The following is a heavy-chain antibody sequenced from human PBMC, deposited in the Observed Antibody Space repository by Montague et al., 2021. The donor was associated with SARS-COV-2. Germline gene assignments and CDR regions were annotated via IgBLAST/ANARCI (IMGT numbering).Heavy chain of an antibody. J-gene: IGHJ4*02. D-gene: IGHD3-22*01. CDR2: IYYSGXX. Sequence: SETLSLTCTVSGGPISSSSYYWGWIRQPQGKGLEWIGSIYYSGXXXYXXXXKXRVTIYVDKTKNQFSLKLSSVTAADTAVYYCARHGKTRIAMIVVVIGYFDYWGQGTLVTVSP. V-gene: IGHV4-39*01. CDR1: GGPISSSSYY. CDR3: ARHGKTRIAMIVVVIGYFDY.